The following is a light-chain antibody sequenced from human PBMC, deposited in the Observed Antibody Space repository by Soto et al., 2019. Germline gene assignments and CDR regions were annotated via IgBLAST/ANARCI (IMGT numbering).Light chain of an antibody. CDR3: QHYNNWPPWT. J-gene: IGKJ1*01. V-gene: IGKV3-15*01. CDR2: GAS. CDR1: QSVSTN. Sequence: DIVMTQSPATLSVSPGERATLSCRASQSVSTNLAWYQQEPGQAPRLLIYGASTRATGIPARFSGRGSGTDFTLTISSLQSEDFAVYYCQHYNNWPPWTFGQGTKLEIK.